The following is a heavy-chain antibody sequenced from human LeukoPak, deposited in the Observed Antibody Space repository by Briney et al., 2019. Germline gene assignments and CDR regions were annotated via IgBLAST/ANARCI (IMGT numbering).Heavy chain of an antibody. V-gene: IGHV4-59*08. CDR2: IYYSGST. Sequence: TSSETLSLTCTVSGGSISSYYWSWIRQPPGKGLEWIGYIYYSGSTNYNPPLKSRVTISVDTSKNQFSLKLSSVTAADTAVYYCARHNYDFWSGYYYYFDYWGQGTLVTVSS. CDR3: ARHNYDFWSGYYYYFDY. CDR1: GGSISSYY. D-gene: IGHD3-3*01. J-gene: IGHJ4*02.